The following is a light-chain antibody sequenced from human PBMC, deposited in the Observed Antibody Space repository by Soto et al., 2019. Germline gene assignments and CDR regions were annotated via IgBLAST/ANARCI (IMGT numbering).Light chain of an antibody. CDR1: QTISSW. CDR3: QQYNSYSPYT. J-gene: IGKJ2*01. CDR2: KAS. V-gene: IGKV1-5*03. Sequence: DLQMTQSPSTLSASVGDRVTITCRASQTISSWLAWYQQKPGKAPRLLIYKASSLESGVPSRFSGSGSGTEFTLTISSLQPDDFATYYCQQYNSYSPYTFGQGTKLEI.